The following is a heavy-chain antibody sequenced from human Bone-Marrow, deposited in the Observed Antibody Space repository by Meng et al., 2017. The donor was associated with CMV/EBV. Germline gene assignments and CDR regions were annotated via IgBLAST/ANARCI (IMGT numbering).Heavy chain of an antibody. CDR2: IRYDGKNK. CDR1: GFTFSNAW. J-gene: IGHJ6*02. D-gene: IGHD5-18*01. CDR3: AKADGYRYGNYYYYGMDV. V-gene: IGHV3-30*02. Sequence: GGSLRLSCVASGFTFSNAWMSWVRQAPGKGLEWVAFIRYDGKNKYYADSVKGRFTISRDNSKNTLYLQMNSLRAEDTAVYYCAKADGYRYGNYYYYGMDVWGQGTTVTVSS.